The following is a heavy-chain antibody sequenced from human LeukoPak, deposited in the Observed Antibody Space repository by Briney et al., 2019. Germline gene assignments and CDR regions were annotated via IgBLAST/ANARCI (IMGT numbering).Heavy chain of an antibody. CDR3: ARGGYDYSNPRY. J-gene: IGHJ4*02. D-gene: IGHD4-11*01. CDR2: VHTDGTT. Sequence: PGGSLRLSCAASGFTVSNNYMSWVRQAPGKGLEWVSVVHTDGTTYYADSVKCRSTISIGNSNNTLYRQVNSLRDEDTAIYYCARGGYDYSNPRYWGQGTLVTVSS. V-gene: IGHV3-53*01. CDR1: GFTVSNNY.